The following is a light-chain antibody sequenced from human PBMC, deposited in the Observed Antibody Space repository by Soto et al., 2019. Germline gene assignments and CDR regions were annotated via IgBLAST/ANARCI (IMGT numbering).Light chain of an antibody. CDR1: QSITNW. Sequence: DIQMTQSPSTLSASVGDRVTITCRASQSITNWLAWYQQKPGKAPNLLIYKASTLKSGVPSRFSGSGSGTQFTLTISSLQPDDFATYFCQQYNNYSYTFGQGTKLEIK. CDR3: QQYNNYSYT. CDR2: KAS. J-gene: IGKJ2*01. V-gene: IGKV1-5*03.